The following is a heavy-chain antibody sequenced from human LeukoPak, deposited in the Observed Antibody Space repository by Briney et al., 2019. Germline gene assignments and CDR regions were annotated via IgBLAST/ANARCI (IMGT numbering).Heavy chain of an antibody. CDR3: ARVEGYDYYYMDV. Sequence: SETLSLTCAVYGGTFSGYYWSWIRQPPGKGLEWIGEINHSGSTNYNPFLKSRVIISIDTSKNQFSLKVNSVTAADSAVYYCARVEGYDYYYMDVWGKGTTVTVSS. J-gene: IGHJ6*03. D-gene: IGHD1-1*01. CDR1: GGTFSGYY. V-gene: IGHV4-34*01. CDR2: INHSGST.